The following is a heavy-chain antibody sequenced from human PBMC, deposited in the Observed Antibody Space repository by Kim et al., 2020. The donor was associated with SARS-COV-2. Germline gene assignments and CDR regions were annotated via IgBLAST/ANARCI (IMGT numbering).Heavy chain of an antibody. Sequence: SETLSLTCTVSGGSISSYYWSWIRQPPGKGLEWIGYIYYSGSTNYNPSLKSRVTISVDTSKNQFSLKLSSVTAADTAVYYCARHIRFLEWLPQPYYYYGMDVWGQGTTVTVSS. CDR3: ARHIRFLEWLPQPYYYYGMDV. CDR2: IYYSGST. CDR1: GGSISSYY. J-gene: IGHJ6*02. D-gene: IGHD3-3*01. V-gene: IGHV4-59*01.